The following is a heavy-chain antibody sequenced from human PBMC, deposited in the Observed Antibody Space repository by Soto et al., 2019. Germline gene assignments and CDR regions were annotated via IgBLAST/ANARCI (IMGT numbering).Heavy chain of an antibody. D-gene: IGHD6-13*01. V-gene: IGHV3-74*01. J-gene: IGHJ4*02. CDR3: ARGAFIAAEHFDY. CDR1: GFTFSSYW. Sequence: LRLSCAASGFTFSSYWMHWVRQAPGKGLVWVSRINSDGSSTSYADSVKGRFTISRDNAKNTLYLQMNSLRAEDTAVYYCARGAFIAAEHFDYWGQGTLVTVFS. CDR2: INSDGSST.